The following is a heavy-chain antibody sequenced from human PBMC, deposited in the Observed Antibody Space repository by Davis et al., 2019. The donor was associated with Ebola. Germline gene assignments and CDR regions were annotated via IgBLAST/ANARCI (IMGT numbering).Heavy chain of an antibody. Sequence: HSQTLSLTCAISGDSVAGGSGGWNWIRQSPSRGLEWLGRTYYTSKWYNDYAVSVKSRMIINADTSKNQLSLQVDSVTPEDTAVYYCARGWLRTGMDVWGKGTTVTVSS. CDR1: GDSVAGGSGG. CDR3: ARGWLRTGMDV. V-gene: IGHV6-1*01. J-gene: IGHJ6*04. D-gene: IGHD5-12*01. CDR2: TYYTSKWYN.